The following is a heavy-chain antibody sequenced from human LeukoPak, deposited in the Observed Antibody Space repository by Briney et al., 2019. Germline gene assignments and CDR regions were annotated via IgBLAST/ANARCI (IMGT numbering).Heavy chain of an antibody. J-gene: IGHJ4*02. V-gene: IGHV3-64*01. Sequence: GGSLRLSCAASGYTFSIYAMHWVRQGPGKGLEHVSGISYNGSQTYYGNSVKDSFTISRDNAKNTVYLQMASLRVDDMAVYYCVRDRGGSGWYYFDYWGLGILVTVSS. CDR3: VRDRGGSGWYYFDY. CDR2: ISYNGSQT. D-gene: IGHD6-19*01. CDR1: GYTFSIYA.